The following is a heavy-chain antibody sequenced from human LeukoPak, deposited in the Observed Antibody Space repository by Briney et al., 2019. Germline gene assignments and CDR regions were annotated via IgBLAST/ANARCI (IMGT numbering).Heavy chain of an antibody. V-gene: IGHV3-21*01. J-gene: IGHJ3*02. CDR1: GFTFSSFS. Sequence: GGSLRLSCAASGFTFSSFSMNWVRQAPGKGLEWVSSISSSASYMYYVDSVKGRFTISRDNAKNSLYLQMNGLRAEDTGIYYCARDTDAFDIWDRGTMVTVSS. CDR2: ISSSASYM. CDR3: ARDTDAFDI.